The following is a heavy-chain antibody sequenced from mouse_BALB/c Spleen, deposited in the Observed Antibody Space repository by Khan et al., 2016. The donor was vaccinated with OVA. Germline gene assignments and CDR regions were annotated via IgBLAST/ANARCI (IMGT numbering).Heavy chain of an antibody. V-gene: IGHV3-8*02. CDR3: ARYDYDYDGAFAY. CDR2: ISYSGST. J-gene: IGHJ3*01. D-gene: IGHD2-4*01. Sequence: EVQLQESGPSLVKPSQTLSLTCSVTGDSITSGYWNWIRKFPGNKLEYMGDISYSGSTYYNPSLKSRISITRDTSKNQYYLQLNSVTTEDTATYYCARYDYDYDGAFAYWGQGTLVTVSA. CDR1: GDSITSGY.